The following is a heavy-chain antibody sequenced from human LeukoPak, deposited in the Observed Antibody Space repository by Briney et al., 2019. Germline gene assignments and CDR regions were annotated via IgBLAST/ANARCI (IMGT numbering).Heavy chain of an antibody. CDR2: ISSRSSYI. J-gene: IGHJ4*02. D-gene: IGHD6-19*01. CDR1: GFTFSSYT. V-gene: IGHV3-21*01. CDR3: AREGSGWNFDY. Sequence: GGSLRLSCAASGFTFSSYTMNWVRQAPGKGPEWGSSISSRSSYIYYADSVKGRFTIARDNAKNSLYLQMNSLRAEDTAVYYCAREGSGWNFDYWGQGTLVTVSS.